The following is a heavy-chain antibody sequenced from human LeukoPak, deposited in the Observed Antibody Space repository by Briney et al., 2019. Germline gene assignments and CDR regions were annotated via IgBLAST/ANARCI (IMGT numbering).Heavy chain of an antibody. J-gene: IGHJ1*01. CDR1: GYTLTELS. D-gene: IGHD2-21*02. CDR2: FDPEDGET. Sequence: ASVKVSCKVSGYTLTELSMHWVRQAPGKGLEWMGGFDPEDGETIYAQKFQGRVTMTEDTSTDTAYMELSNLRSEDTAVYYCATGYCGGDCWLPFFQHWGQGTLVTVSS. V-gene: IGHV1-24*01. CDR3: ATGYCGGDCWLPFFQH.